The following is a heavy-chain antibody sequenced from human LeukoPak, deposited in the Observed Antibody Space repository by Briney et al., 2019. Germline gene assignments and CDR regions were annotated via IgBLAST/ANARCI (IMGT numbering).Heavy chain of an antibody. CDR2: IKSKTDGGTT. D-gene: IGHD6-13*01. Sequence: HPGGSLRLSCAAPGFTFSNAWMSWVRQAPGKGLEWVGRIKSKTDGGTTDYAAPVKGRFTISRDDSKNTLYLQMNSLKTEDTAVYYCTTDNSDSSSWYSSYYYYGMDVWGQGTTVTVSS. CDR1: GFTFSNAW. V-gene: IGHV3-15*01. CDR3: TTDNSDSSSWYSSYYYYGMDV. J-gene: IGHJ6*02.